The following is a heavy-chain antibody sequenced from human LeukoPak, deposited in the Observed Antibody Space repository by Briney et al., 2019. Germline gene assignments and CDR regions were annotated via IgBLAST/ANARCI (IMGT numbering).Heavy chain of an antibody. V-gene: IGHV4-34*01. CDR1: GGSFSGYY. D-gene: IGHD2-15*01. Sequence: SETLSLTCAVYGGSFSGYYWSWIRQPPGKGLEWIGEINHSGSTNYNPSLKSRVTISVDTSKNQFSLKLSSVTAADTAVYYCASASVAATVPDAFDIWGQGTMVTVSS. CDR3: ASASVAATVPDAFDI. J-gene: IGHJ3*02. CDR2: INHSGST.